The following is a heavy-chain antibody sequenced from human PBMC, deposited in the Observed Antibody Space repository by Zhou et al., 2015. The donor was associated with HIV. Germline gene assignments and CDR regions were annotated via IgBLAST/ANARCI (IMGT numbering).Heavy chain of an antibody. CDR3: ARKGTGGHWYFDL. D-gene: IGHD3/OR15-3a*01. CDR2: ISTYNGKR. Sequence: QVRLVQSGGELKKPGSSIKVSCKASGYTFRTAGISWVRQVPGQGLEWMGWISTYNGKRQYTKMFQGRITMTTDTSTNTVYMELSSLRSEDTAVYYCARKGTGGHWYFDLWGRGTLVIVSS. J-gene: IGHJ2*01. V-gene: IGHV1-18*04. CDR1: GYTFRTAG.